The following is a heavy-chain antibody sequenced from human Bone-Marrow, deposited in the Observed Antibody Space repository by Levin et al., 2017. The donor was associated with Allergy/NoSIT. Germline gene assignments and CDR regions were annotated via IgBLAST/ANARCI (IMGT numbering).Heavy chain of an antibody. V-gene: IGHV5-51*01. Sequence: GGSLRLSCKASGNTFNNHWIGWVRQVPGKGLEWVAMIFPDDADTRYSPSFQGQVTISADKAITTAYLQWSSLKASDIAIYYCVTTVTTLGLDYWGQGTLVTVSS. D-gene: IGHD4-11*01. CDR1: GNTFNNHW. J-gene: IGHJ4*02. CDR2: IFPDDADT. CDR3: VTTVTTLGLDY.